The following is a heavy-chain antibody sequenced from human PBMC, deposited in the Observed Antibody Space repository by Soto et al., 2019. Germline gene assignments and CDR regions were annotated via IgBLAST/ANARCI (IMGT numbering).Heavy chain of an antibody. D-gene: IGHD3-3*01. V-gene: IGHV1-18*01. J-gene: IGHJ6*03. CDR1: GYTFTSYG. CDR3: ARERRYDFWKRGYYYYYYMDV. CDR2: ISAYNGNT. Sequence: ASVKVSCKASGYTFTSYGSSWVRQAPGQGLEWMGWISAYNGNTNYAQKLQGRVTMTTDTSTSTAYMELRSLRSDDTAVYYCARERRYDFWKRGYYYYYYMDVWGKGTTVTVSS.